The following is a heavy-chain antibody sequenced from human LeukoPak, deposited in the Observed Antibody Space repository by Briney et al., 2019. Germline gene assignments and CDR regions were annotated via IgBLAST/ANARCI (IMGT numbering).Heavy chain of an antibody. V-gene: IGHV1-2*02. Sequence: ASVKVSCKASGHTFTGYYMHWVRQAPGQGLEWMGWINPNSGGTNYAQKFQGRVTMTRDTSISTAYMELSRLRSDDTAVYYCARDLLPYYGSGRGQAFDIWGQGTMVTVSS. CDR3: ARDLLPYYGSGRGQAFDI. CDR2: INPNSGGT. J-gene: IGHJ3*02. CDR1: GHTFTGYY. D-gene: IGHD3-10*01.